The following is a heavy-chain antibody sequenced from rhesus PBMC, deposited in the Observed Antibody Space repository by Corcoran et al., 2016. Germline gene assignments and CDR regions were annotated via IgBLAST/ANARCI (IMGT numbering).Heavy chain of an antibody. V-gene: IGHV4-76*01. D-gene: IGHD6-13*01. J-gene: IGHJ4*01. Sequence: QVQLQESGPGVAKPSATLSCTCAVAGGSISSGYDWSWLRRPAGAGLEWIGYIYGSSGSTNYNPSLKNRVTISTDASKNQFSLKLSSVTAADTAVYYWARDSSGGGQLVMDWGQGVLVTVSS. CDR1: GGSISSGYD. CDR2: IYGSSGST. CDR3: ARDSSGGGQLVMD.